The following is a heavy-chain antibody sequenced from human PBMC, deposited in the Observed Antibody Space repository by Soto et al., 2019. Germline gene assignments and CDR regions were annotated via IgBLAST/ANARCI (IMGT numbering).Heavy chain of an antibody. CDR1: GFTFSSYW. Sequence: EVQLVESGGGLVQPGGSLRLSCAASGFTFSSYWMHWVRQAPGKGLVWVSRINSDGSSTSYADSVKGRFTISRDNAKNTLYLQMNSLRAEVTAVYYWARDSVVAAAGTFYYYGMDVWGQGTTVTVSS. V-gene: IGHV3-74*01. D-gene: IGHD6-13*01. J-gene: IGHJ6*02. CDR3: ARDSVVAAAGTFYYYGMDV. CDR2: INSDGSST.